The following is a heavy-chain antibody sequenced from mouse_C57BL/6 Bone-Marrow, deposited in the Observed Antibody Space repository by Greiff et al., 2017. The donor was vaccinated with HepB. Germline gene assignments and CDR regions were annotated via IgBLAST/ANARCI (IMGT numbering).Heavy chain of an antibody. CDR3: ARHRYGNFYAMDY. V-gene: IGHV2-6-1*01. J-gene: IGHJ4*01. CDR2: IWSDGST. D-gene: IGHD2-1*01. CDR1: GFSLTSYG. Sequence: QVQLQQSGPGLVAPSQSLSITCTVSGFSLTSYGVHWVRQPPGKGLEWLVVIWSDGSTTYNSALKSRLSISKDNSKSQHFLKMNSLQTDDTAMYYCARHRYGNFYAMDYWGQGTSVTVSS.